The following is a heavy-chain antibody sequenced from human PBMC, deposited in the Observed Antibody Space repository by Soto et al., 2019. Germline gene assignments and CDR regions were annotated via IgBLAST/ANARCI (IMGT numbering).Heavy chain of an antibody. J-gene: IGHJ6*03. V-gene: IGHV1-18*01. Sequence: GASVKVSCKASGYTFTSYGISWVRQAPGQGIEWMGWISAYNGNTNYAQKLQGRVTMTTDKSTSTAYMELRSLRSDDTAVYYCARVIGLGTSLYYYYYMDVWGKGTTVTVSS. D-gene: IGHD2-2*01. CDR2: ISAYNGNT. CDR1: GYTFTSYG. CDR3: ARVIGLGTSLYYYYYMDV.